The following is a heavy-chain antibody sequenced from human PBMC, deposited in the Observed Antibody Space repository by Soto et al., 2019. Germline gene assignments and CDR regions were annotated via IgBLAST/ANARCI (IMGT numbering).Heavy chain of an antibody. CDR2: VYYSGYT. V-gene: IGHV4-39*01. D-gene: IGHD3-16*01. CDR3: ARLYDSMADRPRFDH. CDR1: GGSIRSDTYY. J-gene: IGHJ4*02. Sequence: SETLSLTCTVSGGSIRSDTYYWAWIRQSPGKGLEWIGSVYYSGYTSYKSSLKTRVTMSVDTSENQFSLRLSSVTAADTAVYYCARLYDSMADRPRFDHWGQGTLVTVSS.